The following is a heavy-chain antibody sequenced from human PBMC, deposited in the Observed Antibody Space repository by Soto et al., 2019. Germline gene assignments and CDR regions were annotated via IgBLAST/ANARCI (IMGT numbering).Heavy chain of an antibody. D-gene: IGHD6-19*01. CDR3: ARERNSSGWLQNGMDV. V-gene: IGHV1-69*12. Sequence: QVQLVQSGAEVKKPGPSVKVSCKASGGTFSSYAISWVRQAPGQGLEWMGGIIPIFGTANYAQKFQGRVTITADESRSTGDMELSSLRSEDTAVYYCARERNSSGWLQNGMDVWGQGTKVTV. J-gene: IGHJ6*02. CDR1: GGTFSSYA. CDR2: IIPIFGTA.